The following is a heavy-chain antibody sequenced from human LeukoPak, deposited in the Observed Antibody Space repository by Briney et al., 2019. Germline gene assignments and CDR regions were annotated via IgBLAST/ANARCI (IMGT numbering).Heavy chain of an antibody. CDR3: ARARGSGSWSYDY. CDR2: INHSGST. CDR1: GGSFSGYY. D-gene: IGHD3-10*01. V-gene: IGHV4-34*01. J-gene: IGHJ4*02. Sequence: SETLSLTCAVYGGSFSGYYWSWIRQPPGKGLEWIGEINHSGSTYYNPSLKSRVTISVDKSKNQFSLKLSSVTAADTAVYYCARARGSGSWSYDYWGQGTLVTVSS.